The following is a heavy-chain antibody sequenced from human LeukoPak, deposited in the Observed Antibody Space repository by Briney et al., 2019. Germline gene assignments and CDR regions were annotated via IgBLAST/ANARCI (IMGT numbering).Heavy chain of an antibody. CDR1: GYTFTSYD. V-gene: IGHV1-2*02. CDR2: INPNSGGT. CDR3: ARAPSNYGAMDY. Sequence: ASVKVSCKASGYTFTSYDINWVRQAPGQGLEWMGWINPNSGGTNYAQKFQGRVTMTRDTSISTAYMELSRLRSDDTAVYYCARAPSNYGAMDYWGQGTLVTVSS. D-gene: IGHD4-17*01. J-gene: IGHJ4*02.